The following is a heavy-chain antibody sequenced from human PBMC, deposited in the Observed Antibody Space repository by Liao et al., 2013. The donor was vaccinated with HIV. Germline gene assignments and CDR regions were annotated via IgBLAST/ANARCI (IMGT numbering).Heavy chain of an antibody. Sequence: QVQLQESGPGLVKPSETLSLTCTVSGGSISNYYWSWIRQPAGKGLEWIGRISTSGSANYNPSLKSRVTMSVDTSKNQFSLKLSSVTAADTAVYYCARTDQYYDFWNGYENWFDPWGQGTLVTVSS. J-gene: IGHJ5*02. CDR3: ARTDQYYDFWNGYENWFDP. D-gene: IGHD3-3*01. CDR2: ISTSGSA. CDR1: GGSISNYY. V-gene: IGHV4-4*07.